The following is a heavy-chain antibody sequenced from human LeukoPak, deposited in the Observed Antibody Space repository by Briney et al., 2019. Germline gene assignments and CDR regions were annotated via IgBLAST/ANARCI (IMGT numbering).Heavy chain of an antibody. CDR2: IIPIFGTA. V-gene: IGHV1-69*05. D-gene: IGHD4-23*01. CDR3: AGDRGDYGGNSGLDP. Sequence: SVKVSCKASGGTFSSYAISWVRQATGQGLEWMGGIIPIFGTANYAQKFQGRVTITTDESTSTAYMELSSLRSEDTAVYYCAGDRGDYGGNSGLDPWGQGTLVTVSS. CDR1: GGTFSSYA. J-gene: IGHJ5*02.